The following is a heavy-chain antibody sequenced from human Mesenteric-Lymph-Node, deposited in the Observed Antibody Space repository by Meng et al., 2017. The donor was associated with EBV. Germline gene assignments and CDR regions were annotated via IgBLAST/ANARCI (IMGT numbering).Heavy chain of an antibody. CDR3: ARVVLAATVYFFDY. Sequence: LHLPAPCPLLVKPPETLSLACTFSGGSIRSRGYFCGWVRHPPGKGLEWIGSIYYSGSTYYNPSLKSRVTMSVDTSKNQFSLKLSSVTAADTAVYYCARVVLAATVYFFDYWGQGTLVTVSS. V-gene: IGHV4-39*01. D-gene: IGHD4-17*01. CDR1: GGSIRSRGYF. CDR2: IYYSGST. J-gene: IGHJ4*02.